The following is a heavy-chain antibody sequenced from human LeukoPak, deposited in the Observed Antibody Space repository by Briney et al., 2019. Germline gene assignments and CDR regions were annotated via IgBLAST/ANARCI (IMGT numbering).Heavy chain of an antibody. J-gene: IGHJ4*02. D-gene: IGHD1-26*01. CDR2: INPSSGST. Sequence: GASVKVSCKASGGTFSSYAISWVRQAPGQGLEWMGIINPSSGSTSYAQKFQGRVTMTRDMSTSTVYMELSSLRSEDTAVYYCARAVVGTTAFDYWGQGTLVTVSS. CDR3: ARAVVGTTAFDY. V-gene: IGHV1-46*01. CDR1: GGTFSSYA.